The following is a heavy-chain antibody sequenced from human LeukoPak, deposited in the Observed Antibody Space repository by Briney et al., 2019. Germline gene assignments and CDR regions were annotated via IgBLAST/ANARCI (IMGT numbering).Heavy chain of an antibody. CDR3: ARGFNDILTGYYYFDY. CDR2: INHSGST. CDR1: GGSFSGYY. V-gene: IGHV4-34*01. D-gene: IGHD3-9*01. J-gene: IGHJ4*02. Sequence: PSETLSLTCAVYGGSFSGYYWSWIRQPPGKGLEWFGEINHSGSTNYNPSLKSRVTISVDTSKNQFSLKLSSVTAADTAVYYCARGFNDILTGYYYFDYWGQGTLVTVSS.